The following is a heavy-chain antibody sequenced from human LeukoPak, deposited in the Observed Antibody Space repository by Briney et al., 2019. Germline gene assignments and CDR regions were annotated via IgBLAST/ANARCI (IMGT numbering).Heavy chain of an antibody. J-gene: IGHJ4*02. V-gene: IGHV3-7*01. Sequence: GGSLRLSCAVSGFTFSSFWIGWVRQAPGKGQELVATIKQDGSEKYSVDSVKGRFTISRDNAKNSLYLQMNSLRAEDTAVYFCARDTSSAWYGLIDYWGQGSLVTVSS. CDR1: GFTFSSFW. CDR3: ARDTSSAWYGLIDY. D-gene: IGHD6-19*01. CDR2: IKQDGSEK.